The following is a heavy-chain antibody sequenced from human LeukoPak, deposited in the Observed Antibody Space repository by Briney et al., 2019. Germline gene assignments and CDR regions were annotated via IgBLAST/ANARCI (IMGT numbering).Heavy chain of an antibody. J-gene: IGHJ3*02. V-gene: IGHV1-2*02. CDR1: GYTFTGYY. CDR2: INPNSGGT. Sequence: ASVKVSCKASGYTFTGYYMHWVRQAPGQGLEWMGWINPNSGGTNYAQKFQGRVTMTRDTSISTACMELSRLRSDDTAVYYCARVQSQFFIVSPGNAFDIWGQGTMVTVSS. CDR3: ARVQSQFFIVSPGNAFDI. D-gene: IGHD3-16*02.